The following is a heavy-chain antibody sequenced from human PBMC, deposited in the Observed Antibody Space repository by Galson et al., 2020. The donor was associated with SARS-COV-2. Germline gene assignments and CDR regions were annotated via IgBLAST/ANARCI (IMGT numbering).Heavy chain of an antibody. CDR1: GYTFISYG. D-gene: IGHD6-13*01. J-gene: IGHJ4*02. V-gene: IGHV1-18*01. Sequence: ASVKVSCKASGYTFISYGISWVRQAPGQGLEWMGWISDYNGNTNYAQRFQGRVTMTTDTSTRTAYMELRSLRSDDTAVYYCARAWDSSTWKTYFDYWGQGTRVTVSS. CDR3: ARAWDSSTWKTYFDY. CDR2: ISDYNGNT.